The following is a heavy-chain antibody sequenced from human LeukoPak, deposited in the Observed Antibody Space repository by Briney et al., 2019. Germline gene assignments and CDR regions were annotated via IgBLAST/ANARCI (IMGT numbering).Heavy chain of an antibody. D-gene: IGHD6-13*01. V-gene: IGHV3-23*01. CDR2: ISGSGGST. J-gene: IGHJ4*02. Sequence: GGSLRLSCAASGFTFSSYGMSWVRQAPGKGLEWVSAISGSGGSTYYADSVKGRFTISRDNSKNTLYLQMNSLRAEDTAVYYCAKGKAGYSSSSRHYFDYWGQGTLVTVSS. CDR3: AKGKAGYSSSSRHYFDY. CDR1: GFTFSSYG.